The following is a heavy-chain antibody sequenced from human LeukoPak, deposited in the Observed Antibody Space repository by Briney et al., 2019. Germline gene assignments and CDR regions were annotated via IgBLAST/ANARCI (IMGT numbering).Heavy chain of an antibody. Sequence: GGSLRLSCAASGFTFSDYYMTWIRQAPGKGLEWVSHITSTGASIYYADSVKGRFTISRDNAKNTLYVQMNSLRAEDTAVYYCARAGYLGAFDIWGQGTMVTVSS. CDR1: GFTFSDYY. CDR2: ITSTGASI. J-gene: IGHJ3*02. CDR3: ARAGYLGAFDI. V-gene: IGHV3-11*04. D-gene: IGHD2-15*01.